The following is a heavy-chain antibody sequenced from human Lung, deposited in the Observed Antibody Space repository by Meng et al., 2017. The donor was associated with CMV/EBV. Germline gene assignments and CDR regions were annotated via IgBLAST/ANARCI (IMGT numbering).Heavy chain of an antibody. J-gene: IGHJ4*02. CDR2: INAYNGDT. Sequence: QVQLVQCGGEVKEPGASVKVSCKASGYTFTNYGITWVRQAPGQGLEWMGWINAYNGDTNYAQTLQGRVTMTTDTSTSTAYVELRSLRSDDTAVYYCARVEVGITSGDYWGQGTLVTVSS. V-gene: IGHV1-18*01. CDR1: GYTFTNYG. D-gene: IGHD1-26*01. CDR3: ARVEVGITSGDY.